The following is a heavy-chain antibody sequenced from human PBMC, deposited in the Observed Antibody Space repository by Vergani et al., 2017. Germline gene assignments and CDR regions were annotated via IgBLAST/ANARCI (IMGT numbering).Heavy chain of an antibody. Sequence: EVQLVETGGGLIQPGGSLRLSCAASGFTVSSNYMSWVRQAPGKGLEWVSVIYGGGSTYYADSVKGRFTISSDKSKNTLYLQMNSLRAEDTAVYYCAMASYSSSGEFDYWGQGTLVTVSS. CDR2: IYGGGST. CDR3: AMASYSSSGEFDY. V-gene: IGHV3-53*02. J-gene: IGHJ4*02. CDR1: GFTVSSNY. D-gene: IGHD6-13*01.